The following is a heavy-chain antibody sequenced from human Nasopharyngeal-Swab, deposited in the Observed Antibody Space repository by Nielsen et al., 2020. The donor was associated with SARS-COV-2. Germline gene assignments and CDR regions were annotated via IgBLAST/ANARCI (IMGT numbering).Heavy chain of an antibody. CDR2: INPNGGGA. J-gene: IGHJ2*01. V-gene: IGHV1-2*06. CDR3: TRDDFNWYFDL. CDR1: GNRFTDYD. Sequence: ASVKVSCKASGNRFTDYDIHWVRQAPGQGLEWMGRINPNGGGANYAQNLRGRVTMTTDTSTNTAYMELRSLRLDDTAMYYCTRDDFNWYFDLWGRGTLVTVSS. D-gene: IGHD3/OR15-3a*01.